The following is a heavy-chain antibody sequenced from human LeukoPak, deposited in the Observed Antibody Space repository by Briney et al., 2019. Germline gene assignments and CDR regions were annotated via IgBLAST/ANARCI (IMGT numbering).Heavy chain of an antibody. CDR1: GFTFSSYW. J-gene: IGHJ6*03. V-gene: IGHV3-74*01. CDR2: INSDGSST. CDR3: ARGNWIGDYYYYYMDV. Sequence: GGSLRLSCAASGFTFSSYWMHWVRQAPGKGLVWVSRINSDGSSTSYADSVKGRFTISRDNAKNTLYLQMNSLRAEDTAVYYCARGNWIGDYYYYYMDVWGKGTTVTVSS. D-gene: IGHD1-1*01.